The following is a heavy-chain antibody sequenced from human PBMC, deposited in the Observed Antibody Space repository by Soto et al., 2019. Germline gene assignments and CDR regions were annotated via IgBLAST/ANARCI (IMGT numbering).Heavy chain of an antibody. D-gene: IGHD1-1*01. V-gene: IGHV4-4*07. Sequence: PSETLSLTCNVSADSMTSHYWSWIRQPAGKGLEWIGRVYAAGTTDYNPSLKSRVMMSVDTSKKQFSLKLRSVTAADTAVYYRVRDGTKTLRDWFDPWGQGISVTVSS. CDR1: ADSMTSHY. CDR2: VYAAGTT. J-gene: IGHJ5*02. CDR3: VRDGTKTLRDWFDP.